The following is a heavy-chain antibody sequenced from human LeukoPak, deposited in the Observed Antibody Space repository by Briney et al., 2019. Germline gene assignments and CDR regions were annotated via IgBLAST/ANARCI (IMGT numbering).Heavy chain of an antibody. CDR2: ISAYNGNT. V-gene: IGHV1-18*01. Sequence: ASVKVSRKASGYTFTSYGISWVRQAPGQGLEWMGWISAYNGNTNYAQKLQGRVTMTTDTSTSTAYMELRSLRSDDTAVYYCARGVVVPAAPGLEYFQHWGQGTLVTVSS. J-gene: IGHJ1*01. CDR3: ARGVVVPAAPGLEYFQH. D-gene: IGHD2-2*01. CDR1: GYTFTSYG.